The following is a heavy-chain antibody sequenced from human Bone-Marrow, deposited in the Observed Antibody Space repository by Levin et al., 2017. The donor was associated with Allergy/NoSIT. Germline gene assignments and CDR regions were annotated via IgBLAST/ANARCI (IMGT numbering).Heavy chain of an antibody. CDR2: ILYDGTNQ. J-gene: IGHJ6*02. Sequence: PGGSLRLSCAASGFSFSDYGMFWVRQAPGKGLEFVAMILYDGTNQYYLDSVKGRFTVSRDNAKTTLYLQMNSLRAEDTAVYYCARDRLRYSDRSDIAYGMDVWGQGTTVTVSS. V-gene: IGHV3-33*01. D-gene: IGHD3-9*01. CDR1: GFSFSDYG. CDR3: ARDRLRYSDRSDIAYGMDV.